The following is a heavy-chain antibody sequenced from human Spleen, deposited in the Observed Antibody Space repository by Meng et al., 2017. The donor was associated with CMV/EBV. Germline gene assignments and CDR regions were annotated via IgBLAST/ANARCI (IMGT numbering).Heavy chain of an antibody. Sequence: GESLKISCAASGFTFSNYWMSWVRQAPGKGLEWVANIKQDGSDKYYVDSVKGRFTISRDNSKNTMSLQMNSLRAEDTAVYYCAKDGTAYYGLDVWGQGTTVTVSS. CDR3: AKDGTAYYGLDV. V-gene: IGHV3-7*01. CDR1: GFTFSNYW. CDR2: IKQDGSDK. J-gene: IGHJ6*02.